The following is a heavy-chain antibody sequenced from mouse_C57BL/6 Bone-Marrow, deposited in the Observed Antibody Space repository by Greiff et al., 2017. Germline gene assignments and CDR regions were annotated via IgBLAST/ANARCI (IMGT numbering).Heavy chain of an antibody. V-gene: IGHV5-17*01. CDR2: ISRGSSTI. D-gene: IGHD2-5*01. CDR1: GFTFSDYG. CDR3: ARTNYSKGGPWFAY. Sequence: EVKLVESGGGLVKPGGSLKLSCAASGFTFSDYGMHWVRQAPEKGLEWVAYISRGSSTIYYADTVKGRYTISRDNAKNTLFLQLIMLTSEDPAMYYFARTNYSKGGPWFAYWGQGTLVTVSA. J-gene: IGHJ3*01.